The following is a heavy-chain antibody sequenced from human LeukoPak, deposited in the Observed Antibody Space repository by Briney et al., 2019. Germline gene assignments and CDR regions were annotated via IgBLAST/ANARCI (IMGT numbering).Heavy chain of an antibody. CDR1: GFAFSSYS. CDR3: ASDPSGSYFRAFDI. J-gene: IGHJ3*02. D-gene: IGHD1-26*01. CDR2: ISSSSSYI. Sequence: GGSLRLSCAASGFAFSSYSMNWVRQAPGKGLEWVSSISSSSSYIYYADSVKGRFPISRDNAKNSLYLQMNSLRAEDTAVYYCASDPSGSYFRAFDIWGQGTMVTVSS. V-gene: IGHV3-21*01.